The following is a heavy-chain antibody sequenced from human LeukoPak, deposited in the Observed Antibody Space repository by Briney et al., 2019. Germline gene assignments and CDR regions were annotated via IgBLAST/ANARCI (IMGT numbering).Heavy chain of an antibody. CDR2: LKQDGSEK. CDR3: ARAGGSSWADY. CDR1: GFSFSSYW. J-gene: IGHJ4*02. Sequence: GGSLRLSCAASGFSFSSYWMTWLRQAPGKGLEWVANLKQDGSEKYYVDSVKGRFTISRDNAKNSLFLQMNSLRIEDTAVYYCARAGGSSWADYWGQGSLVTVSS. V-gene: IGHV3-7*01. D-gene: IGHD6-13*01.